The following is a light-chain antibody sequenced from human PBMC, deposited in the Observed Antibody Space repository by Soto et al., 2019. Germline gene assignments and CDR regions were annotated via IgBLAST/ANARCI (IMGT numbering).Light chain of an antibody. Sequence: EIVLTQSPGTLSLSPGERATLSCRASQSINNRYLAWYQQKPGQAPRLLIYAASSRATGIPDRFSGSGSGTYFSLTISRLEPEDLSVYYCHHFGSSPGFTFGPGTKVDIK. V-gene: IGKV3-20*01. CDR1: QSINNRY. CDR2: AAS. J-gene: IGKJ3*01. CDR3: HHFGSSPGFT.